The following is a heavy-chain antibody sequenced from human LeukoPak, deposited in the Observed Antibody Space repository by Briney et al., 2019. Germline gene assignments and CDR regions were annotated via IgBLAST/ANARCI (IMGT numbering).Heavy chain of an antibody. Sequence: GGSLRLSCAASGLTFSSYAMSWVRQAPGKGLEWVSAISGSGGSTYYADSVKGRFTISRDNSKNTLYLQMNSLRAEDTAVYYCASLHRTGYDAFDIWGQGTMVTVSS. CDR1: GLTFSSYA. CDR2: ISGSGGST. D-gene: IGHD3/OR15-3a*01. CDR3: ASLHRTGYDAFDI. V-gene: IGHV3-23*01. J-gene: IGHJ3*02.